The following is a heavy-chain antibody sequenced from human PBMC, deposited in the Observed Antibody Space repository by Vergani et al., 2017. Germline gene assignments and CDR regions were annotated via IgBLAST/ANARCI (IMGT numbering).Heavy chain of an antibody. CDR2: ISSSSSYI. J-gene: IGHJ6*02. CDR1: GFTFSSYS. Sequence: EVQLVESGGGLVKPGGSLRLSCAASGFTFSSYSMNWVRQAPGKGLEWVSSISSSSSYIYYADSVKGRFTISRDNAKNSLYLQMNSLRAEDTAVYYCARDHVVVQGVIGFGMDVWGQGTTVTVSS. V-gene: IGHV3-21*01. CDR3: ARDHVVVQGVIGFGMDV. D-gene: IGHD3-10*01.